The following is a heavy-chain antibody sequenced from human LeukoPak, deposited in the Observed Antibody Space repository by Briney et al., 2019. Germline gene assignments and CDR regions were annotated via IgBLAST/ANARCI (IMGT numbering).Heavy chain of an antibody. J-gene: IGHJ4*02. Sequence: GGSLRLSCAASGFTVSSNYMSWVRQAPGKGLEWVAVIYGDGRIHYADSVKGRFTISRDDSKNTLYLQMNSLRAEDTAVYYCARESGYSYGLAGFFDYWGQGTLVTVSS. D-gene: IGHD5-18*01. V-gene: IGHV3-53*01. CDR3: ARESGYSYGLAGFFDY. CDR2: IYGDGRI. CDR1: GFTVSSNY.